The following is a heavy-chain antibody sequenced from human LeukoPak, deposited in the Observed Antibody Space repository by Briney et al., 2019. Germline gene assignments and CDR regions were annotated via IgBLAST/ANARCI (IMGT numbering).Heavy chain of an antibody. J-gene: IGHJ4*02. CDR3: AREGGFYRPLDY. CDR1: GGSISTTNW. CDR2: VHLNGRT. D-gene: IGHD6-25*01. V-gene: IGHV4-4*02. Sequence: SETLSLTCDVSGGSISTTNWWTWXRQPPGGGLEWIGEVHLNGRTHYSPSLESRVTMSVDMSENHVSLQLTSVTAADSAVYYCAREGGFYRPLDYSGPGTLVIVSA.